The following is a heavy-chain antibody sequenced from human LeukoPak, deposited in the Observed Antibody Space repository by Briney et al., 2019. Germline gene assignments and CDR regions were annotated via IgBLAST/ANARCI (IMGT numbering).Heavy chain of an antibody. CDR1: GFTFSSYG. CDR2: IRYDGSNK. D-gene: IGHD6-13*01. V-gene: IGHV3-30*02. CDR3: AKTYSSSWYPLYYFDY. Sequence: GGSLRLSCAASGFTFSSYGMHWVRRAPGKGLEWVAFIRYDGSNKYYADSVKGRFTISRDNSKNTLYLQMNSLRAEDTAVYYCAKTYSSSWYPLYYFDYWGQGTLVTVSS. J-gene: IGHJ4*02.